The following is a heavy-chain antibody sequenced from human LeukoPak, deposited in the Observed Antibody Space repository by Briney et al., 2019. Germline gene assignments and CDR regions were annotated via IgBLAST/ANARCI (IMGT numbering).Heavy chain of an antibody. V-gene: IGHV3-48*04. CDR1: GFTLSRYS. CDR2: ISHDSGVR. Sequence: GGSLRLSCAASGFTLSRYSMNWVRQAPGKGLEWISYISHDSGVRYYADSVKGRFTISRDNAKNSLYLQMNSLRAEDTAVYYCARDERVRVGAPYYFDYWGQGTLVTVSS. J-gene: IGHJ4*02. CDR3: ARDERVRVGAPYYFDY. D-gene: IGHD1-26*01.